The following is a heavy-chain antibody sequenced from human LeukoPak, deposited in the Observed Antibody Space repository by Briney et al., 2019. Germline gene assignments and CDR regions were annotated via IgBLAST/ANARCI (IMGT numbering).Heavy chain of an antibody. V-gene: IGHV3-48*01. CDR3: AREGFYYYYMGV. CDR2: ISSSSVSI. J-gene: IGHJ6*03. Sequence: GGSLRLSCGASGFTLSTYSMSWVRQAPGKGLEWLSYISSSSVSIYYADSVKGRFTISRDNAQNSLYLQMNSLRAEDTAVYYCAREGFYYYYMGVWGKGTTVTVSS. CDR1: GFTLSTYS.